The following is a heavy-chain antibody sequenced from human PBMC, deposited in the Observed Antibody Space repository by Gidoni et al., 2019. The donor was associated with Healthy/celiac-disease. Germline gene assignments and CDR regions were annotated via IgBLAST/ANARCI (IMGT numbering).Heavy chain of an antibody. D-gene: IGHD3-3*01. CDR1: GFTFDNSA. J-gene: IGHJ4*02. CDR2: ISGDGGST. Sequence: EVQLVESGGGVVQPGGSLRLSCEASGFTFDNSAMHWVRQAPGKGLEWVSLISGDGGSTYYADSVKGRFTISRDNSKNSLYLQMNSLRTEDTALYYCAKELLYYDFWSGYPYYFDYWGQGTLVTVSS. CDR3: AKELLYYDFWSGYPYYFDY. V-gene: IGHV3-43*02.